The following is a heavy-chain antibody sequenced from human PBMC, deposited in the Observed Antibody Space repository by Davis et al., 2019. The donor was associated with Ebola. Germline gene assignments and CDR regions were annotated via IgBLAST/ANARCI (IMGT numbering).Heavy chain of an antibody. CDR2: IYYSGST. Sequence: SETLSLTCTVSGCSISSYYWSWIRQPPGKGLEWIGYIYYSGSTNYNPSLKSRVTISVDTSKNQFSLKLSSVTAADTAVYYWARDARWGSGWFDYWGQGTLVTVSS. CDR3: ARDARWGSGWFDY. J-gene: IGHJ4*02. V-gene: IGHV4-59*08. D-gene: IGHD6-19*01. CDR1: GCSISSYY.